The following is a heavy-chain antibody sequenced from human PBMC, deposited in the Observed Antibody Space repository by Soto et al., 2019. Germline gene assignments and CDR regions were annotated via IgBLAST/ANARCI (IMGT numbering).Heavy chain of an antibody. CDR3: AKEMYPRTVLDSSAPWGDY. J-gene: IGHJ4*02. CDR2: VSYDGSYK. Sequence: QVQLVESGGGVAQPGRSRRLACAVSGFTFSDYGMHWVRQAPGKGLEWVAVVSYDGSYKYYADSVKGRFTVSRDLSGNTLFLQMNSLRLEDTAVYFCAKEMYPRTVLDSSAPWGDYWGQGTLVAVSS. CDR1: GFTFSDYG. V-gene: IGHV3-30*18. D-gene: IGHD6-25*01.